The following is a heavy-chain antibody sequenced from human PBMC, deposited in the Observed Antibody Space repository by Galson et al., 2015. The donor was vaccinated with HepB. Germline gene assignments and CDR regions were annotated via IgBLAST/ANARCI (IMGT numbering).Heavy chain of an antibody. CDR2: ISSSTTYI. J-gene: IGHJ4*02. Sequence: SLRLSCAASGFTFSHYGMNWVRQAPGKGLEWVSSISSSTTYINYADSVKGRFTISRDNAKNSLYLQMNSLRAEDTAVYYCARIRVSGDYDFWSGFYIPDDYWGQGTLVTVSS. V-gene: IGHV3-21*01. CDR1: GFTFSHYG. D-gene: IGHD3-3*01. CDR3: ARIRVSGDYDFWSGFYIPDDY.